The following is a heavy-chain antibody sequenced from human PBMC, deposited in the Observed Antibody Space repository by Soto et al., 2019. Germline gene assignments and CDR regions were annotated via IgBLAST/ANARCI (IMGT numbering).Heavy chain of an antibody. Sequence: QVQLVESGGGVVQPGRSLRLSCAASGFTFSSYGMHWVRQAPGKGLEWVAVMWYDGSNKYYADSVKGRFTISRDNSKNTLYLQMNSPRAEDTAVYYCARVAVAGPFDYWGQGTLVTVSS. CDR1: GFTFSSYG. D-gene: IGHD5-12*01. CDR2: MWYDGSNK. CDR3: ARVAVAGPFDY. J-gene: IGHJ4*02. V-gene: IGHV3-33*01.